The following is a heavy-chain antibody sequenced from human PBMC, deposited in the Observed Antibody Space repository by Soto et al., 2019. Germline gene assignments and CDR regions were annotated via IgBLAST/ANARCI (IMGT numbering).Heavy chain of an antibody. CDR3: ARDRIRRYNWYER. Sequence: QVQLVQSGAEVKKPGSSVKFSCKASGVTFSSYAISWVRQAPVQGLEWMGGIITIFGTANYAQKFQGRVTITADDSTSKAYMQLSSLSSEATAVYYCARDRIRRYNWYERGGQGTLVTVSS. CDR1: GVTFSSYA. V-gene: IGHV1-69*01. CDR2: IITIFGTA. J-gene: IGHJ5*02.